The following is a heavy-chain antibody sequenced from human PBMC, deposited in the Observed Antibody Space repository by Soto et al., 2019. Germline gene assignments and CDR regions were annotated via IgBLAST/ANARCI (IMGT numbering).Heavy chain of an antibody. CDR3: ASRTSGWYFDY. D-gene: IGHD6-19*01. Sequence: EVQLLESGGGLVQPGGSLRLSCTASGFTFSSYAMNWVRQAPGKGLEWVSVISGSGGSTYYADSVKGRFTISRDNSKNKLYLQMNSLRAEDTAVYYCASRTSGWYFDYWSQGTLVTVSS. J-gene: IGHJ4*02. CDR2: ISGSGGST. CDR1: GFTFSSYA. V-gene: IGHV3-23*01.